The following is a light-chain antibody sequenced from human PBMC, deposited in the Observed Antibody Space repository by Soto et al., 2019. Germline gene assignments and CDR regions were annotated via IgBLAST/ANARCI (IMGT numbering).Light chain of an antibody. V-gene: IGKV3-20*01. J-gene: IGKJ2*01. CDR2: GAS. CDR3: QQYGSSPLYP. Sequence: EIVLTQSPGTLSLSPGERATLSCRASQSVSSSYLAWYQQKPGQAPRLLIYGASSRATGVPDRFSGSGSGTDFTLTISRLEPEDFAVYYCQQYGSSPLYPFGQGTKPEIK. CDR1: QSVSSSY.